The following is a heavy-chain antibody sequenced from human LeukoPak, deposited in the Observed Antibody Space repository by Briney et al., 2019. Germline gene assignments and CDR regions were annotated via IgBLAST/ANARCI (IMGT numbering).Heavy chain of an antibody. CDR1: GGTFSSYA. D-gene: IGHD3-3*01. Sequence: SVKVSCKASGGTFSSYAISWVRQAPGQGLEWMGGIIPIFGTANYAQKFQGRVTITADKSTSTAYMELSSLRSEDTAVYYCARAIFGVVITYNWFDPWGQGTLVTVSS. J-gene: IGHJ5*02. CDR3: ARAIFGVVITYNWFDP. V-gene: IGHV1-69*06. CDR2: IIPIFGTA.